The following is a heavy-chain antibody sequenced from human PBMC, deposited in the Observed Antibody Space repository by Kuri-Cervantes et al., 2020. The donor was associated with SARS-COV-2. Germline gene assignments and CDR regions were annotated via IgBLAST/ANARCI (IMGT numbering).Heavy chain of an antibody. V-gene: IGHV4-61*08. Sequence: SETLSLTCAVSGGSISSGGYSWSWIRQPPGKGLEWIGYIYHSGSTNYNPSFKSRVTISVDTSKNQFSLKLSSVTAADTAVYYCARDLGFFGSSWYFDLWGRGTLVTVSS. CDR2: IYHSGST. D-gene: IGHD1-26*01. CDR3: ARDLGFFGSSWYFDL. J-gene: IGHJ2*01. CDR1: GGSISSGGYS.